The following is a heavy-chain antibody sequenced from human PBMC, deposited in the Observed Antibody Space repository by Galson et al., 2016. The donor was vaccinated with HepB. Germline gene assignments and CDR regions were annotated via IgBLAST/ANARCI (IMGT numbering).Heavy chain of an antibody. CDR2: IYYSGNT. CDR1: DGSMSGYY. D-gene: IGHD4-17*01. J-gene: IGHJ5*02. V-gene: IGHV4-59*01. Sequence: SETLSLTCNISDGSMSGYYWSWIRQPPGKGPEWIAYIYYSGNTNYNPSLKSRVTISVDTSKKQFSLKLSSVTAADTAMYYCAEGPYGDYGWFDPWGQGTLVTVSS. CDR3: AEGPYGDYGWFDP.